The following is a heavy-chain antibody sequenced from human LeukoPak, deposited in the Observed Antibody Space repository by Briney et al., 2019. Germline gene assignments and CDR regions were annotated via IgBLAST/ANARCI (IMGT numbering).Heavy chain of an antibody. CDR2: IYSGGST. D-gene: IGHD4-23*01. Sequence: GGSLRLSCAASGFTVSSNYMSWVRQAPGKGLEWVSVIYSGGSTYYADSVKGRFTISKDNSKNTLYLQMNSLRAEDTAVYYCARVEVRWQSRFLDYRGQGTLVTVSS. J-gene: IGHJ4*02. CDR3: ARVEVRWQSRFLDY. CDR1: GFTVSSNY. V-gene: IGHV3-66*01.